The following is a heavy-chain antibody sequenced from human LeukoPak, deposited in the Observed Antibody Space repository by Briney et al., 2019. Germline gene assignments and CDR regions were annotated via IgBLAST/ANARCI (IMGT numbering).Heavy chain of an antibody. J-gene: IGHJ4*02. CDR2: IKQDGSEK. Sequence: GGSLRLSCAASGFTFSNYWMSWVRQAPGKGLEWVANIKQDGSEKNYVDSVKGRFTISRDNAKNSLYLQMNSLRAEDTAVYYCASEGEFGYGYFYWGQGTLVTVSS. CDR3: ASEGEFGYGYFY. V-gene: IGHV3-7*01. CDR1: GFTFSNYW. D-gene: IGHD5-18*01.